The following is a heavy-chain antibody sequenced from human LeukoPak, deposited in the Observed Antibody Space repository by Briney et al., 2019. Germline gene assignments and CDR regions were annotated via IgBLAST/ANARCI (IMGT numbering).Heavy chain of an antibody. CDR2: IYPANPET. V-gene: IGHV5-51*01. Sequence: GESLKISCKGSGYSFSTHWIGWVRQMPGKGLEWMGIIYPANPETRYSPPFQGQVTISVDKSITTADLQWNSLKASDTAIYYCARRRPGTWGAFDVWGQGTMVTVSS. CDR1: GYSFSTHW. CDR3: ARRRPGTWGAFDV. J-gene: IGHJ3*01. D-gene: IGHD1-1*01.